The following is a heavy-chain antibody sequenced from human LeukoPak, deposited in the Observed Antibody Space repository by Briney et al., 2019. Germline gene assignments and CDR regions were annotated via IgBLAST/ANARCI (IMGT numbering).Heavy chain of an antibody. CDR3: ARESSGYSSTFDY. Sequence: QPGGSLRLSCAASGFTFSSYEMNWVRQAPGKGLEWVSYISNSGSTIYYADSVKGRFGISRDNYKNKLYLQMNSMSAEDTAVYYCARESSGYSSTFDYWGQGTLVTVSS. CDR2: ISNSGSTI. CDR1: GFTFSSYE. D-gene: IGHD5-18*01. V-gene: IGHV3-48*03. J-gene: IGHJ4*02.